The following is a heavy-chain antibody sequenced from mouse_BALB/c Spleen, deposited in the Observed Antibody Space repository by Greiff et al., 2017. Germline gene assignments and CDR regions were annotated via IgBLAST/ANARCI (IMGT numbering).Heavy chain of an antibody. D-gene: IGHD1-1*01. J-gene: IGHJ3*01. CDR1: GFSLTSYG. Sequence: VKLVESGPGLVAPSQSLSITCTVSGFSLTSYGVHWVRQPPGKGLEWLGVIWAGGSTNYNPALMSRLSISKDNSKSQVFLKMNSLQTDDTAMYYCARDIGKTTVVDPYWGQGTLVTVSA. CDR2: IWAGGST. CDR3: ARDIGKTTVVDPY. V-gene: IGHV2-9*02.